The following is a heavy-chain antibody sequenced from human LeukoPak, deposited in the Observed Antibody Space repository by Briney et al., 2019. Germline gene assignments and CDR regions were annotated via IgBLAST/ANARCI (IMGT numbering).Heavy chain of an antibody. CDR1: GFTFSSYE. Sequence: PGGSLRLSCAASGFTFSSYEMNWVRQAPGKGLEWVSYISSSGSTIYYADSVKGRFTISRDNAKNSLYLQMNSLRAEDTAVYYCARSVSTVTTGGIEDYWGQGTLVTVSS. D-gene: IGHD4-17*01. CDR2: ISSSGSTI. CDR3: ARSVSTVTTGGIEDY. J-gene: IGHJ4*02. V-gene: IGHV3-48*03.